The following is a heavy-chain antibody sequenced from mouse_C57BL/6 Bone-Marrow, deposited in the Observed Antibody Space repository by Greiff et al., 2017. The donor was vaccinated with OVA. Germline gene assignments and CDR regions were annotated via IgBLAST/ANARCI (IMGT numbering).Heavy chain of an antibody. V-gene: IGHV1-50*01. Sequence: QVQLQQSGAELVKPGASVKLSCKASGYTFTSYWMQWVKQRPGQGLEWIGEIDPSDSYTNYNQKFKGKATLTVDTSSSTAYMQLSSLTSEDSAVYYCAREGDGFLYWYFDVWGTGTTVTVSS. CDR1: GYTFTSYW. CDR2: IDPSDSYT. D-gene: IGHD2-3*01. J-gene: IGHJ1*03. CDR3: AREGDGFLYWYFDV.